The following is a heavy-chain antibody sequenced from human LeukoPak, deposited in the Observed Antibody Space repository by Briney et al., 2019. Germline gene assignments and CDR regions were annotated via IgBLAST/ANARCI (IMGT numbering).Heavy chain of an antibody. CDR1: GFTFSDYG. J-gene: IGHJ4*02. Sequence: GGSLRLSCAASGFTFSDYGMHWVRQAPGKGLEWVAFIRYDGSNEYYVDSVKGRFTVSRDNSKNTLYLQMNSLRAEDTAVYYCTKSFWSGYTSYFDYWGQGTLVTVSS. V-gene: IGHV3-30*02. CDR2: IRYDGSNE. CDR3: TKSFWSGYTSYFDY. D-gene: IGHD3-3*01.